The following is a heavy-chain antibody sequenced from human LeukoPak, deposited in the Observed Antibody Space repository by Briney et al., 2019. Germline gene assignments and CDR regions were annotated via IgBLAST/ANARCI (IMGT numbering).Heavy chain of an antibody. D-gene: IGHD2-15*01. V-gene: IGHV4-34*01. J-gene: IGHJ6*03. Sequence: SETLSLTCAVYGGSFSGYYWSGLRQPPGKGLEWMGEINHSGSTNYNPSLTSRVTISVDTSKNQFSLKLSYVTAADTAVCYCARLYCSGGSCYGYYYYYMDVWGKGTTVTVSS. CDR3: ARLYCSGGSCYGYYYYYMDV. CDR1: GGSFSGYY. CDR2: INHSGST.